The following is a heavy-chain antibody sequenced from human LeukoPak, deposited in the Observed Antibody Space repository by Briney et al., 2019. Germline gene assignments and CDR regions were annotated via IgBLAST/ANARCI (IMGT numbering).Heavy chain of an antibody. D-gene: IGHD3-22*01. CDR1: GFTFDDYA. J-gene: IGHJ4*02. Sequence: GGSLRLSCAASGFTFDDYAMHWVRQAPGKGLEWVSGISWNSGSIGYADSVKGRFTISRDNAKNSLYLQTNSLRAEDTALYYCAKDKRNYYDSSGYSYYFDYWGQGTLVTVSS. CDR3: AKDKRNYYDSSGYSYYFDY. CDR2: ISWNSGSI. V-gene: IGHV3-9*01.